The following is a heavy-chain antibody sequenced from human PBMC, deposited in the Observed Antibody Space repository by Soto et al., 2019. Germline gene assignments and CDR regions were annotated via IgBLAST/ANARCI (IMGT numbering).Heavy chain of an antibody. CDR3: AGRSGSSDY. CDR1: GFTFSNYT. J-gene: IGHJ4*02. CDR2: ISYDEIDK. Sequence: GGSLRLSCAASGFTFSNYTMHWVRQAPGKGLEWVALISYDEIDKYYADAVKGRFTISRDNSKNTLYLRMDSLRAEDTAVYYCAGRSGSSDYWGQGTLVTVSS. V-gene: IGHV3-30*04. D-gene: IGHD3-10*01.